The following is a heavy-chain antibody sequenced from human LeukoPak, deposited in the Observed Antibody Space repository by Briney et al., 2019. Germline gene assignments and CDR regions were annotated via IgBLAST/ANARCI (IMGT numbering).Heavy chain of an antibody. CDR2: ISSSSSYI. CDR3: ASWTREVATITNLGY. CDR1: GFTLSSYS. Sequence: GGSLRLSCAASGFTLSSYSMNWVRQAPGKGLEWVSSISSSSSYIYYADSVKGRFTISRDNAKNSLYLQMNSLRAEDTAVYYCASWTREVATITNLGYWGQGTLVTVSS. J-gene: IGHJ4*02. D-gene: IGHD5-12*01. V-gene: IGHV3-21*01.